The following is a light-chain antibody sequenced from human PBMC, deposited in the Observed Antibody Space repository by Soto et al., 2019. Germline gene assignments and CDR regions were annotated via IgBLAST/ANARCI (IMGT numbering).Light chain of an antibody. CDR1: QTGSNSY. CDR2: GVY. V-gene: IGKV3-20*01. CDR3: QHYGYSQWT. Sequence: IVLTQSPGTLSLSAGERATLSCRASQTGSNSYLAWYQHESGQAPRLLIYGVYTRASGIPDRFSGSGSGTEFTLTITRLEPEDSAVYFCQHYGYSQWTFGQGTKVDIK. J-gene: IGKJ1*01.